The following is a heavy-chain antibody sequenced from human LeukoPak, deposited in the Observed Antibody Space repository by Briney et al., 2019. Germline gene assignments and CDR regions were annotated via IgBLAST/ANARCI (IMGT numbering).Heavy chain of an antibody. CDR2: IVPIFGTA. Sequence: ASVKVSCKASGGTFSSYAISWVRQAPGQGLEWTGGIVPIFGTANYAQKLQGRVTMTTDTSTSTAYMELRSLRSDDTAVYYCARDLLGYCSSTSCFYYYGMDVWGQGTTVTVSS. V-gene: IGHV1-69*05. J-gene: IGHJ6*02. D-gene: IGHD2-2*01. CDR1: GGTFSSYA. CDR3: ARDLLGYCSSTSCFYYYGMDV.